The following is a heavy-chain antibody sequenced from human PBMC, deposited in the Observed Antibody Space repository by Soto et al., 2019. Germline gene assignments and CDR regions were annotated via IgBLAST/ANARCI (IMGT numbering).Heavy chain of an antibody. J-gene: IGHJ4*02. CDR2: ITSSGGST. CDR1: GFTFTSYA. Sequence: GGSLRLSCAASGFTFTSYAMNWARQAPGMGLEWVSLITSSGGSTYYADSVKGRFTISRDNSKNTLSLQMKSLRAEDTAVYYCVKDLWGSTSLGIFDYWGQGTLVTVSS. V-gene: IGHV3-23*01. CDR3: VKDLWGSTSLGIFDY. D-gene: IGHD2-2*01.